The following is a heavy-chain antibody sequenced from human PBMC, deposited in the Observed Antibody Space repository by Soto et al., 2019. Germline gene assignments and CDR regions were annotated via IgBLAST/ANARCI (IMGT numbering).Heavy chain of an antibody. CDR2: ISYDGSNK. D-gene: IGHD3-22*01. Sequence: GGSLRLSCAASGFTFSGYAMHWVRQAPGKGLEWVAVISYDGSNKYYADFVKGRFSISRDNSNNTLYLQMNSLRVEDTAVYYCARDPSGYNEYYFDYWGQGTLVTVSS. CDR1: GFTFSGYA. CDR3: ARDPSGYNEYYFDY. V-gene: IGHV3-30-3*01. J-gene: IGHJ4*02.